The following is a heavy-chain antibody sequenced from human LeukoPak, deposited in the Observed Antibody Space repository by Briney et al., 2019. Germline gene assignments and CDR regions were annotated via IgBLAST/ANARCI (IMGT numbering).Heavy chain of an antibody. D-gene: IGHD3-10*01. CDR1: GYTFTSYG. Sequence: ASVKVSCKASGYTFTSYGISWVRQAPGQGLEWMGWISAYNGNTNYAQKLQGRVTMTTDTSTSTVYMELRSLRPDDTAVYYCAREIRSITLLRGVFDYWGQGTLVSVSS. CDR3: AREIRSITLLRGVFDY. CDR2: ISAYNGNT. V-gene: IGHV1-18*01. J-gene: IGHJ4*02.